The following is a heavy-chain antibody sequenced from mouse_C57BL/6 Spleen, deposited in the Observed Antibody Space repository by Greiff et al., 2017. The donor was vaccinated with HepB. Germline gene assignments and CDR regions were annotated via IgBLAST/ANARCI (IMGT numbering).Heavy chain of an antibody. J-gene: IGHJ2*01. Sequence: QVQLQKPGAELVKPGASVKLSCKASGYTFTSYWMHWVKQRPGQGLEWIGMIHPNSGSTNYNEKFKSKATLTVDKSSSTAYMQLSSLTSEDSAVYYCAKSYDGYYWYYFDYWGQGTTLTVSS. V-gene: IGHV1-64*01. CDR3: AKSYDGYYWYYFDY. CDR2: IHPNSGST. CDR1: GYTFTSYW. D-gene: IGHD2-3*01.